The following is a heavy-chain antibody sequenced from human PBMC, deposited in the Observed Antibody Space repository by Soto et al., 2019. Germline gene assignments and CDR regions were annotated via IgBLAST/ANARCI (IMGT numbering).Heavy chain of an antibody. V-gene: IGHV3-33*01. Sequence: QVQLVESGGGVVQPGTSLRLSCAPSGFTFSSYVMHWVRQAPGKGLEWVAVVHYDGTKKYYADSVRGRFTISRDNSENILYLQMNSLRPVDTAVYFCARETSYDFWSGPQTMDVWGQGTTVTVSS. CDR3: ARETSYDFWSGPQTMDV. CDR2: VHYDGTKK. J-gene: IGHJ6*02. CDR1: GFTFSSYV. D-gene: IGHD3-3*01.